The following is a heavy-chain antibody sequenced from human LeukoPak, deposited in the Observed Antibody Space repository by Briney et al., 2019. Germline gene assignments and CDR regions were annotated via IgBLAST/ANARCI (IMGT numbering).Heavy chain of an antibody. Sequence: GGSLRLSCAASGFTFSTYSMNWVRQAPGKGLEWLSSISSGGMWIYYADSLKGRFTISRDNAKNSLYLQMKSLRVEDTGAYYCARDAGGRTQREGWFDPWGQGTLVTVSS. V-gene: IGHV3-21*01. CDR3: ARDAGGRTQREGWFDP. CDR1: GFTFSTYS. D-gene: IGHD1-26*01. J-gene: IGHJ5*02. CDR2: ISSGGMWI.